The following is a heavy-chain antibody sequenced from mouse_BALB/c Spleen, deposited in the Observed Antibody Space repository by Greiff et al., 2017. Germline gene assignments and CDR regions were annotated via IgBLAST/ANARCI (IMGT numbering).Heavy chain of an antibody. CDR1: GFTFSSYG. CDR3: ARHHDDYAMDD. J-gene: IGHJ4*01. CDR2: ISSGGSYT. D-gene: IGHD2-3*01. Sequence: EVQLVESGGDLVKPGGSLKLSCAASGFTFSSYGMSWVRQTPDKRLEWVATISSGGSYTYYPDSVKGRFTISRDNAKNTLYLQMSSLKSEDTAMYYCARHHDDYAMDDWGQGTSVTVSS. V-gene: IGHV5-6*01.